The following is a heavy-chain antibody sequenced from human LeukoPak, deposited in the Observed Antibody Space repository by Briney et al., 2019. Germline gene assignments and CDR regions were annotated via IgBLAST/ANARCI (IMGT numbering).Heavy chain of an antibody. V-gene: IGHV3-48*03. CDR1: GFTFSSYA. J-gene: IGHJ6*04. CDR3: AELGITMIGGV. D-gene: IGHD3-10*02. Sequence: GGSLRLSCAASGFTFSSYAMSWVRQAPGKGLEWVSYISSSGRTIYYADSVKGRFTISRDNAKNSLYMQMNSLRAEETAVYYCAELGITMIGGVWGKGTTVTISS. CDR2: ISSSGRTI.